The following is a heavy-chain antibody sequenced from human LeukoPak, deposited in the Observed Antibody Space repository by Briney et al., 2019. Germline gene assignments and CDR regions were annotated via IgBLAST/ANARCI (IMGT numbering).Heavy chain of an antibody. CDR3: ARDLVNYDILTGYFPFDY. Sequence: PGGSLRLSCAASGFTFSSYSMNWVRQAPGKGLEWVSSISSSSSYIYYADSVKGRFTISRDNAKNSLYLQMNSLRAEDTAVYYCARDLVNYDILTGYFPFDYWGQGTLVTVPS. D-gene: IGHD3-9*01. CDR2: ISSSSSYI. J-gene: IGHJ4*02. V-gene: IGHV3-21*01. CDR1: GFTFSSYS.